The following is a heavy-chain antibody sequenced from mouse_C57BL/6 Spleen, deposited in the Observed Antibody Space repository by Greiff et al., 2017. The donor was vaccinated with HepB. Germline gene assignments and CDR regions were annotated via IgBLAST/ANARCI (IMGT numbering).Heavy chain of an antibody. CDR1: GFTFSSYA. CDR2: ISDGGSYT. CDR3: ARGHY. J-gene: IGHJ2*01. V-gene: IGHV5-4*01. Sequence: EVHLVESGGGLVKPGGSLKLSCAASGFTFSSYAMSWVRQTPEKRLEWVATISDGGSYTYYPDNVKGRFTISRDNAKNNLYLQMSHLKSEDTAMYYCARGHYWGQGTTLTVSS.